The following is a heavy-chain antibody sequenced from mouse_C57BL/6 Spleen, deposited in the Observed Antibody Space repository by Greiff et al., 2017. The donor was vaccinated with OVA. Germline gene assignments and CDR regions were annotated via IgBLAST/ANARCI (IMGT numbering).Heavy chain of an antibody. CDR1: GFNIKDDY. J-gene: IGHJ3*01. CDR2: IDPENGDT. D-gene: IGHD1-1*01. V-gene: IGHV14-4*01. Sequence: EVQLKESGAELVRPGASVKLSCTASGFNIKDDYMHWVKQRPEQGLEWIGWIDPENGDTEYASKFQGKATITADTSSNTAYLQLSSLTSEDTAVYYCTTGYGSSTWFAYWGQGTLVTVSA. CDR3: TTGYGSSTWFAY.